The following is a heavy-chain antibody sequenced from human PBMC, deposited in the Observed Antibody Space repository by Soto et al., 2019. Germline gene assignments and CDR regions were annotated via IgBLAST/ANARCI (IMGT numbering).Heavy chain of an antibody. J-gene: IGHJ4*02. CDR3: AKATGFWSGYFDY. D-gene: IGHD3-3*01. CDR2: ISYDGSNK. Sequence: PGGSLRLSCAASGFTFSSYGMHWVRQAPGKGLEWEAVISYDGSNKYYADSVKGRFTISRDNSKNTLYLQMNSLRAEDTAVYYCAKATGFWSGYFDYWGQGTLVTVSS. CDR1: GFTFSSYG. V-gene: IGHV3-30*18.